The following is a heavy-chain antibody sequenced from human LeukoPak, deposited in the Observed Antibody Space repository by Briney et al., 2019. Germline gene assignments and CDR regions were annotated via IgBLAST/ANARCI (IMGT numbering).Heavy chain of an antibody. D-gene: IGHD2-15*01. CDR2: ISYDGSNK. CDR1: GFTFSSYW. J-gene: IGHJ5*02. CDR3: ARGCSGGSCPYNWFDP. V-gene: IGHV3-30*03. Sequence: GGSLRLSCAASGFTFSSYWMHWVRQAPGKGLEWVAVISYDGSNKYYADSVKGRFTISRDNSKNTLYLQMNSLRAEDTAVYYCARGCSGGSCPYNWFDPWGQGTLVTVSS.